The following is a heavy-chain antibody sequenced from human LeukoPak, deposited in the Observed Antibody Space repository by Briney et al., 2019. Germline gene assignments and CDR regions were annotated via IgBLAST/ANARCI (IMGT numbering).Heavy chain of an antibody. J-gene: IGHJ3*02. V-gene: IGHV3-23*01. CDR1: GFTFSSYA. CDR2: ISGNSGNT. Sequence: GASLRLSCAASGFTFSSYAMNWVRQAPGKGLELVSGISGNSGNTYYAESVKGRFTISRDNSKKTLYLQMNSLRAEDTAMYYCATRVMIAITTRGAFHIWGQGTRVTVSS. CDR3: ATRVMIAITTRGAFHI. D-gene: IGHD3-16*01.